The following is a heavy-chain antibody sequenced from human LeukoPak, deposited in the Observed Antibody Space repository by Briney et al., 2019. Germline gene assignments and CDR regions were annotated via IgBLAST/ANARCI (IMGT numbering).Heavy chain of an antibody. CDR1: GFTFSTYW. Sequence: PGGSLRLSCAASGFTFSTYWMHWVRHAPGRGLVWVSRINGDGSSTSYADSVKGRFTISRDNAKNTLYLQMNSLRAEDMAVYYCARAGQHYGDYVEFWFDPWGQGTLVTVSS. J-gene: IGHJ5*02. CDR3: ARAGQHYGDYVEFWFDP. CDR2: INGDGSST. D-gene: IGHD4-17*01. V-gene: IGHV3-74*01.